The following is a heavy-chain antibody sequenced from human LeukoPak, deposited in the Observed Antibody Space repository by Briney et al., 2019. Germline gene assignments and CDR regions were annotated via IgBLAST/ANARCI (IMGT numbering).Heavy chain of an antibody. D-gene: IGHD2-2*01. CDR3: AREGPDYCSSTSCSYYMDV. CDR1: GGSISSGSYY. CDR2: IYTSGST. J-gene: IGHJ6*03. V-gene: IGHV4-61*02. Sequence: SETLSLTCTVSGGSISSGSYYWSWIRQPAGKGLEWIGRIYTSGSTNYNPSLKSRVTISVDTSKNQFSLKLSSVTAADTAVYYCAREGPDYCSSTSCSYYMDVWGKGTTVTVSS.